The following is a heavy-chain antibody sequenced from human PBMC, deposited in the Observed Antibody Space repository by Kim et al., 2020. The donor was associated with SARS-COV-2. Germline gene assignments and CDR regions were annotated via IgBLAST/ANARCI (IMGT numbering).Heavy chain of an antibody. J-gene: IGHJ4*02. CDR1: GYSISSGYY. CDR3: ARVSSFDY. V-gene: IGHV4-38-2*02. Sequence: SETLSLTCTVSGYSISSGYYWGWIRQPPGKGLEWIGSIYHSGSTYYNPSLKSRVTISVDTSKNQFSLKLSSVTAADTAVYYCARVSSFDYWGQGTLVTVSS. CDR2: IYHSGST.